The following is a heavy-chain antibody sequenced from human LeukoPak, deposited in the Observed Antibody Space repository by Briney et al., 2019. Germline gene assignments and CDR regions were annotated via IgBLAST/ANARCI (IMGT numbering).Heavy chain of an antibody. D-gene: IGHD2-15*01. V-gene: IGHV4-59*01. J-gene: IGHJ5*02. CDR3: ARGRSRIVVGWFDP. CDR2: IYYSGST. Sequence: SETLSLTCTVSGGSISGFYWSWIRQPPGKGLEWIGYIYYSGSTNYNPSLKSRVTISVDTSKNQFSLKLSSVTAADTAVYYCARGRSRIVVGWFDPWGQGTLVTVSS. CDR1: GGSISGFY.